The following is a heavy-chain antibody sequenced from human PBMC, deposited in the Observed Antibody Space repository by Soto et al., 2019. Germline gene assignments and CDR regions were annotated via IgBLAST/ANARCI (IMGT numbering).Heavy chain of an antibody. J-gene: IGHJ3*02. D-gene: IGHD3-10*01. CDR1: GGSISGGVYY. CDR3: ARDIAMVRGVMEVDAFDI. V-gene: IGHV4-31*03. Sequence: KASETLSMTCTVSGGSISGGVYYWSWIRQHPGKGLEWIGYIYYSGSTYYNPSLKSRVTISVDTSKNQFSMKLSSVTAADTAVYYCARDIAMVRGVMEVDAFDIWGQGTMVTVSS. CDR2: IYYSGST.